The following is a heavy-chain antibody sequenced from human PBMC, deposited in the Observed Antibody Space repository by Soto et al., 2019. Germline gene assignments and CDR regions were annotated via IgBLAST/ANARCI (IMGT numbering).Heavy chain of an antibody. J-gene: IGHJ1*01. V-gene: IGHV5-51*01. CDR3: SKRKYSTSGRYLQH. Sequence: SITNPCVSSEDTFADYWSGRVSKKKGKGLEWVAIIYPSDSRTIYSPSFQGQVTISANKSISTAYLQWTSLKASDTAIYYCSKRKYSTSGRYLQHCAQGLQGTVYS. CDR2: IYPSDSRT. D-gene: IGHD6-6*01. CDR1: EDTFADYW.